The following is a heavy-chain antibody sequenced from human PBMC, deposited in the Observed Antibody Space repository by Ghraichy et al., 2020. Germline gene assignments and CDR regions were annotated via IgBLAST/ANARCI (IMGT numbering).Heavy chain of an antibody. Sequence: GGSLRLSCAASGFTLSSYSINWVRQAPGKGLEWISYITSSGKFISYADSVKGRFTVSRDNARNALYLQMNSLRGEDTAVYYCARAAAVVRFYCYAALDVWGLGTTVPVSS. D-gene: IGHD4-23*01. J-gene: IGHJ6*02. CDR2: ITSSGKFI. CDR3: ARAAAVVRFYCYAALDV. V-gene: IGHV3-48*01. CDR1: GFTLSSYS.